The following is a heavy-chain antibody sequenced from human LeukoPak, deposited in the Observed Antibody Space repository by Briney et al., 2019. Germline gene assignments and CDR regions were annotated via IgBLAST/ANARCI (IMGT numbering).Heavy chain of an antibody. D-gene: IGHD1-26*01. Sequence: SETLSLTCTVSGGSISSSRYYWGWIRQPPGKGLEWIASISYSGSSYYNPSLKSRVTISVDTSKNQVSLQLSSVTAADTAVYYCARSSGSYYNPYEFDYWGQGTLVSVSS. CDR3: ARSSGSYYNPYEFDY. V-gene: IGHV4-39*07. CDR2: ISYSGSS. CDR1: GGSISSSRYY. J-gene: IGHJ4*02.